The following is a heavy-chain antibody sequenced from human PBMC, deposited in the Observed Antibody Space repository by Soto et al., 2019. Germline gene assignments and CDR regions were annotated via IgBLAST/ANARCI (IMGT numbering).Heavy chain of an antibody. CDR2: IWYHGRSQ. CDR3: ARWGRDMDV. V-gene: IGHV3-33*01. J-gene: IGHJ6*02. D-gene: IGHD3-16*01. CDR1: GFNFSSYG. Sequence: QVQLVEYGGGVVQPGRSLRLSCAATGFNFSSYGMHWVRQAPGKGLEWVAVIWYHGRSQFYADSVQGRFTISRDNSKKTLYLHMNSLRAEDTAVYYCARWGRDMDVWGQGTTVTVSS.